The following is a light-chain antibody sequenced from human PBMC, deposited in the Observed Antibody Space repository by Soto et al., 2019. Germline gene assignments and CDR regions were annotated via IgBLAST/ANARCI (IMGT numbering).Light chain of an antibody. CDR3: SSYTSSSTSVV. CDR2: EVS. V-gene: IGLV2-14*01. Sequence: LTQPASVSGSPGQSITISCTGTSSDVGGYNYVSWYQQHPGKAPKLMIYEVSNRPSGVSNRFSGSKSGNTASLTISGLQAEDEADYYCSSYTSSSTSVVFGGGTKVTVL. CDR1: SSDVGGYNY. J-gene: IGLJ2*01.